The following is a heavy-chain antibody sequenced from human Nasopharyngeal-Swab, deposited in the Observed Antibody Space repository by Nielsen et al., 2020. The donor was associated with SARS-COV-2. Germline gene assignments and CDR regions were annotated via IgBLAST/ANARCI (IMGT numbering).Heavy chain of an antibody. J-gene: IGHJ3*02. CDR3: ARVGARFLESFGAFDI. D-gene: IGHD3-3*01. Sequence: WVRQAPGQGLEWMGWISVYTGNANYAPKFQGRVTMTTDTSTSTACMELRSLRSDDTAVYYCARVGARFLESFGAFDIWGQGTMVTVSS. V-gene: IGHV1-18*01. CDR2: ISVYTGNA.